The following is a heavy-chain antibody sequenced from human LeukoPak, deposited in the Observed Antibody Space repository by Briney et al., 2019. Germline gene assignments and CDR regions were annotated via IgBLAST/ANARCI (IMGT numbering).Heavy chain of an antibody. J-gene: IGHJ6*02. CDR2: ISSSSSTI. Sequence: GRSLRLSCAASGFTFSSYSMNWVRQAPGKGLEWVSYISSSSSTIYYADSVKGRFTISRDNAKNSLYLQMNSLRDEDTAVYYCASFPSRVAGPSYYYGMDVWGQGTTVTVSS. CDR1: GFTFSSYS. D-gene: IGHD2-15*01. CDR3: ASFPSRVAGPSYYYGMDV. V-gene: IGHV3-48*02.